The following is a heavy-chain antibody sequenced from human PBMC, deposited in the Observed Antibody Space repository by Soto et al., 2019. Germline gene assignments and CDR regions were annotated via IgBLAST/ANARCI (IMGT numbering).Heavy chain of an antibody. Sequence: QVQLVQSGAEVKKPGASVKVSCKASGYTFIGYYIHWVRQAPGQGLEWMGWINPNSGGAKYSQKFQAWVNMTSDTSIITAYMELSRLKSDDTAVYYCARSGGGYDLGYYWCQGTLVTVSS. D-gene: IGHD5-12*01. CDR2: INPNSGGA. V-gene: IGHV1-2*04. CDR1: GYTFIGYY. CDR3: ARSGGGYDLGYY. J-gene: IGHJ4*02.